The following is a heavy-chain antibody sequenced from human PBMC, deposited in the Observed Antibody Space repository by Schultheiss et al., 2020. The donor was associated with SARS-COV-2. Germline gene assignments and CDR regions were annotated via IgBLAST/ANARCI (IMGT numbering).Heavy chain of an antibody. CDR3: AKEQAEYFQH. J-gene: IGHJ1*01. CDR1: GFTFSSYA. Sequence: GGSLRLSCAASGFTFSSYAMHWVRQAPGKGLEWVAVISYDGSNKYYADSVKGRFTISRDNAKNSLYLQMNSLRAEDTAVYYCAKEQAEYFQHWGQGTLVTVSS. V-gene: IGHV3-30*04. CDR2: ISYDGSNK.